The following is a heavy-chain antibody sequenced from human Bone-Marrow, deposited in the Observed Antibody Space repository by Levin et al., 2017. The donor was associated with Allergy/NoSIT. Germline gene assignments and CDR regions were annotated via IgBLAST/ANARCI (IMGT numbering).Heavy chain of an antibody. V-gene: IGHV3-7*01. CDR2: IKDDGSDK. J-gene: IGHJ4*02. CDR3: AREPRRFSYGH. D-gene: IGHD5-18*01. CDR1: GFTFSSYW. Sequence: GSLRLSCAASGFTFSSYWMSWVRQAPGKGLEWVANIKDDGSDKYYVDSVKGRFTISRDNAKNSLYLQMNSLRAEDTAVYYCAREPRRFSYGHWGQGTLVTVSS.